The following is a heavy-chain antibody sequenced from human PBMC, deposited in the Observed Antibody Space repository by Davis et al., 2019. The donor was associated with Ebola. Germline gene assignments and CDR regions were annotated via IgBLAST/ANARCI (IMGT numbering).Heavy chain of an antibody. Sequence: ASVKVSCKVSGDSLSEFAIHWVRQTPGKGLEWMGGFDPEEDETKFAQKFQDRVSMTEDTSTATAYMELSGLTSGDTAVYYCATDLAYNIMTGNNHWGQGTLVSVSS. J-gene: IGHJ5*02. CDR3: ATDLAYNIMTGNNH. V-gene: IGHV1-24*01. CDR2: FDPEEDET. D-gene: IGHD3-9*01. CDR1: GDSLSEFA.